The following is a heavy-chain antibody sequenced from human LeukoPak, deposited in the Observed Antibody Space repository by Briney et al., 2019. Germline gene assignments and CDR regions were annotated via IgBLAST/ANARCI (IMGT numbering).Heavy chain of an antibody. J-gene: IGHJ6*02. CDR3: ARVLVTGFRCYYYYGMDV. Sequence: SETLSLTCAVYGGSFSGYYWSWIRQPPGKGLEWIGEINHSGSTNYNPSLKSRVTISVDTSKNQFSLKLSSVTAADTAVYYCARVLVTGFRCYYYYGMDVWGQGTTVTVSS. CDR2: INHSGST. D-gene: IGHD3-9*01. CDR1: GGSFSGYY. V-gene: IGHV4-34*01.